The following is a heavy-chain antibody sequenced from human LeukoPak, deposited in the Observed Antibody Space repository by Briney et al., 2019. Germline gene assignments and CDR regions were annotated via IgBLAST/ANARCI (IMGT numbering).Heavy chain of an antibody. Sequence: PGGSLKLSCAASGFTFSGSAMHWVCQASGKGLEWVGRIRSKANSYATAYAASVKGRFTISRDDSKNTAYLQMNSLKTEDTAVYYCTRPGYCSGGSCYDGSSGVDYWGQGTLVTVSS. D-gene: IGHD2-15*01. J-gene: IGHJ4*02. V-gene: IGHV3-73*01. CDR1: GFTFSGSA. CDR3: TRPGYCSGGSCYDGSSGVDY. CDR2: IRSKANSYAT.